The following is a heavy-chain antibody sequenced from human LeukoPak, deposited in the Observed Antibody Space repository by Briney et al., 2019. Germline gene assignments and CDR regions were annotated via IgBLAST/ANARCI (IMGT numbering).Heavy chain of an antibody. CDR2: INHSGST. J-gene: IGHJ5*02. CDR1: GGSFSGYY. D-gene: IGHD6-13*01. Sequence: SETLSLTCAVYGGSFSGYYWSWIRQPPGKGLEWIGEINHSGSTNYNPSLKSRVTISVDTSKNQLSLKLSSVTAADTAVYYCARASDVIAAAGTCWFDPWGQGTLVTVSS. V-gene: IGHV4-34*01. CDR3: ARASDVIAAAGTCWFDP.